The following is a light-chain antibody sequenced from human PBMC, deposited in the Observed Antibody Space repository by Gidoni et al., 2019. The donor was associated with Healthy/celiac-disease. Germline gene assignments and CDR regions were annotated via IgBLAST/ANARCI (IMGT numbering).Light chain of an antibody. V-gene: IGKV3-15*01. CDR2: GAS. CDR3: QQYNNWPPYT. CDR1: QSVSSN. J-gene: IGKJ2*01. Sequence: EIVMTQSPATLSVSPGERATLSCRASQSVSSNLAWYQQKPGQAPRHLIYGASTRATGIPARFSGSGSGTELTLTISSLQSEDFAVYYCQQYNNWPPYTFGQGTKLEIK.